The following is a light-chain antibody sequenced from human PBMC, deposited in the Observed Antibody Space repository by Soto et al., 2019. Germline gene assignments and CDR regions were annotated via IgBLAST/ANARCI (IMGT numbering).Light chain of an antibody. Sequence: IQLTHDPSSLSASVGDRVTITCRASQGISSYLAWYQQKPWKAPTLLIYAASTFQSVVTSRFSGSGSGTHFTLHISSLQPEALAPYYCQQLNSYPITFGQGTRLEIK. V-gene: IGKV1-9*01. CDR3: QQLNSYPIT. CDR2: AAS. CDR1: QGISSY. J-gene: IGKJ5*01.